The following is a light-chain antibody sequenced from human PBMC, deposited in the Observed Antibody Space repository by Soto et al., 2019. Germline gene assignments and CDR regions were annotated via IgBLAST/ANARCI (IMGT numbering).Light chain of an antibody. CDR1: QSVSSSY. J-gene: IGKJ1*01. CDR3: QQYGSSPGT. CDR2: GAS. Sequence: EIVLTHSPGTLSLSPGERATLSCRASQSVSSSYLAWYQQKPSQAPRLLIYGASSRATGIPDRFSGSGSGTDFTLTISRLEPEDFAVYYCQQYGSSPGTFGQGTKVDIK. V-gene: IGKV3-20*01.